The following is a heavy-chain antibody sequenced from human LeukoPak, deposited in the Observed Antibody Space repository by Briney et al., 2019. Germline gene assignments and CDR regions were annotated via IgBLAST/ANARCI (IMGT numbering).Heavy chain of an antibody. D-gene: IGHD3-10*01. CDR1: GDSITSHNW. V-gene: IGHV4-4*02. Sequence: SGTLSLTCAVSGDSITSHNWWSWVRQSPGKGLEWIGEIYHSGTTNYSPSFKSRVTISVDKSKNQLSLRLTSVTAADTAVYFCASCLFDYYYFDQWGQGTLVTVSS. CDR3: ASCLFDYYYFDQ. J-gene: IGHJ4*02. CDR2: IYHSGTT.